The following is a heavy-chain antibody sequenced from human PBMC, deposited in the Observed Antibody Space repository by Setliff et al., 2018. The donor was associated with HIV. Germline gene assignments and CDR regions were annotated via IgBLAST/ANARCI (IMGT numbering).Heavy chain of an antibody. J-gene: IGHJ3*02. V-gene: IGHV4-59*11. CDR3: ASPRATMKPDAFDI. CDR1: GGSISSHY. Sequence: SETLSLTCTVSGGSISSHYWSWIRQPPGKGLEWIGSIYYSGSTNYNPSLKSRVTISVDTSKNQFSLKLSSVTAADTAVYYCASPRATMKPDAFDIWGQGTMVTV. CDR2: IYYSGST. D-gene: IGHD3-22*01.